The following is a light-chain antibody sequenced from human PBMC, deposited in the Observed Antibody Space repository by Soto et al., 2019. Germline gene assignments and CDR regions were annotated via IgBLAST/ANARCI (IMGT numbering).Light chain of an antibody. CDR1: QSVSSK. V-gene: IGKV3D-11*02. J-gene: IGKJ5*01. Sequence: EIVLTQSPATLSSFPGDRVTLSCRASQSVSSKLAWYQQKPGQAPRLLIYGASSRATGIPDRFSGSGSGTDFALTISSLEPEDFAVYYCQQRDYWQVTFGQGTRLEIK. CDR3: QQRDYWQVT. CDR2: GAS.